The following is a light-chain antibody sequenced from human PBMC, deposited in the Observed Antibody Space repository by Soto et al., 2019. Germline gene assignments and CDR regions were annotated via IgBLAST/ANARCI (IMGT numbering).Light chain of an antibody. J-gene: IGKJ1*01. CDR2: GAS. CDR3: QQYNNWPWT. CDR1: QSVSSN. Sequence: EIVMTQSPATLSVSPGERATLSCSASQSVSSNLAWYQQKPGQAPRLLIYGASTRATGIPDRFSGSGSGTEFTLTISSLQSEDFAVYYCQQYNNWPWTFGQGTKVDIK. V-gene: IGKV3D-15*01.